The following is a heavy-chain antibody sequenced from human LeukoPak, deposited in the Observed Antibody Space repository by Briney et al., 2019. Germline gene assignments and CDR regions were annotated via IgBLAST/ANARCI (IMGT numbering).Heavy chain of an antibody. Sequence: ASVKLSCKGSGYTFTSYAMHWMRQAPGQRLEWMGWINAGTGNTKYSQKFQDRVTITRDTYARTAYMELSSLRSEDTAVYYCARARLTLTMVRGVIITSSRSWFDPWGQGTLVTVSS. CDR1: GYTFTSYA. CDR2: INAGTGNT. CDR3: ARARLTLTMVRGVIITSSRSWFDP. V-gene: IGHV1-3*01. D-gene: IGHD3-10*01. J-gene: IGHJ5*02.